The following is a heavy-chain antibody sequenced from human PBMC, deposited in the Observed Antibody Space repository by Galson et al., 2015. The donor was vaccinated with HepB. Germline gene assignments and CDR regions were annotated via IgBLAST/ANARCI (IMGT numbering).Heavy chain of an antibody. Sequence: SLRLSCAPSGFTFSDFAMHWVRQAPGKGLEWLARISYDGKNKTYGESVKGRFAISRDNYRNTLFLQMKTLRAEDTAVYYCARNWIFGDLLCILDYLCQGTLVTVAS. CDR1: GFTFSDFA. CDR3: ARNWIFGDLLCILDY. J-gene: IGHJ4*02. CDR2: ISYDGKNK. V-gene: IGHV3-30*09. D-gene: IGHD3-10*01.